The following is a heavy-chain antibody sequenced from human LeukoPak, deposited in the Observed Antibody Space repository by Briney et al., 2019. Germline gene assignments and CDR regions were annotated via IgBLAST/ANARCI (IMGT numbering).Heavy chain of an antibody. CDR3: ARTPLRPAATTPRQLDY. J-gene: IGHJ4*02. CDR1: GGTFISSA. D-gene: IGHD5-12*01. V-gene: IGHV1-69*13. CDR2: IIPIFSTA. Sequence: SVKVSCKASGGTFISSAISWVRQAPGQGLEWMGGIIPIFSTADYAQKFQGRVTITADESTSTAYMELSSLRSEDTAVFYCARTPLRPAATTPRQLDYWGQGTLVTVSS.